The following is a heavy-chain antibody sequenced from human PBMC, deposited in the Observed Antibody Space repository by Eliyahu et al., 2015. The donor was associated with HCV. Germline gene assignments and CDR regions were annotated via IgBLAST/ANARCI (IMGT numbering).Heavy chain of an antibody. Sequence: QLQLQESGPGLVKPSETLSLTXXVPGGSISSSSHYWAWIRQPPGKGLEWIGSIYYNGNTYYNSSLKTRVTISEGTSKNQFSLKLTSVTAADTAVYYCASLYSSGWYGFFQHWGQGTLVTVSS. D-gene: IGHD6-19*01. CDR3: ASLYSSGWYGFFQH. CDR1: GGSISSSSHY. J-gene: IGHJ1*01. V-gene: IGHV4-39*01. CDR2: IYYNGNT.